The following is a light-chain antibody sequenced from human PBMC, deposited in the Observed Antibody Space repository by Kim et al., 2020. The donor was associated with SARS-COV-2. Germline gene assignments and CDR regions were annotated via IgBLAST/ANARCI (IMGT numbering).Light chain of an antibody. Sequence: QSVTISCTGTSSDVGTYNRVSWYQQPPGTAPKLLIYEVSHRPSGVPDRFSGSKSGNTASLTISGLQAEDEADYYCSSYSGTSTYVTFGGGTKVTVL. V-gene: IGLV2-18*02. CDR2: EVS. CDR1: SSDVGTYNR. J-gene: IGLJ2*01. CDR3: SSYSGTSTYVT.